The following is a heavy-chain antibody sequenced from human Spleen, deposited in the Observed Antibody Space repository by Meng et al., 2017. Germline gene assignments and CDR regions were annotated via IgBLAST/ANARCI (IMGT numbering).Heavy chain of an antibody. V-gene: IGHV4-34*01. D-gene: IGHD4-11*01. CDR2: INHSGST. Sequence: VQLQQWAAGLLTPSETLSVTCAVYGGSFSGYYWGWIRQPPGKGLEWIGEINHSGSTNYNPSLKSRVTISVDTSKNQFSLKLSSVTAADTAVYYCARGPTTMAHDFDYWGQGTLVTVSS. CDR3: ARGPTTMAHDFDY. J-gene: IGHJ4*02. CDR1: GGSFSGYY.